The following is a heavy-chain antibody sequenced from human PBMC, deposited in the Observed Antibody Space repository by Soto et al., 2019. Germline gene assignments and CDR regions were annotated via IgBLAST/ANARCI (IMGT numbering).Heavy chain of an antibody. CDR1: GYTFTSYY. Sequence: ASVKVSCKASGYTFTSYYMHWVRQAPGQGLEWMGIINPSGGSTSYAQKFQGRVTMTRDTSTSTVYMELNSLRAEDTAVYYCAKDPQQLIVYFDYWGQGTQVTVSS. CDR3: AKDPQQLIVYFDY. D-gene: IGHD6-13*01. J-gene: IGHJ4*02. CDR2: INPSGGST. V-gene: IGHV1-46*01.